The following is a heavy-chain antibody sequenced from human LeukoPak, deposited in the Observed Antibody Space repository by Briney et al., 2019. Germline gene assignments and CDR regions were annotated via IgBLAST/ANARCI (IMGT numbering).Heavy chain of an antibody. J-gene: IGHJ4*02. V-gene: IGHV4-4*07. CDR2: IYTSGST. Sequence: SSETLSLTCTVSGGSISSYYWSWIRQPAGKGLEWIGRIYTSGSTNYNPSLKSRVTMSVDTSKNQFSLKLSSVTAADTAVYYCAREGTRSYYDFWSGYFPFDYWGQGTLVTVSS. CDR1: GGSISSYY. D-gene: IGHD3-3*01. CDR3: AREGTRSYYDFWSGYFPFDY.